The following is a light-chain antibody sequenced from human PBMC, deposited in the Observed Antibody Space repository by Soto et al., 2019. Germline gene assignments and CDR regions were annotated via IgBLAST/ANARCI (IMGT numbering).Light chain of an antibody. CDR3: QESYSTPPGLA. V-gene: IGKV1-39*01. CDR1: QSISYY. CDR2: LTS. Sequence: DIQMTLSPSSLSASVGDRVTITCRTSQSISYYLNWYQQKPREAPKLLIYLTSNLQSGVPSGFSGSGSGTDFTLTISSLQPEDFATYYCQESYSTPPGLAFGGGTKVEIK. J-gene: IGKJ4*01.